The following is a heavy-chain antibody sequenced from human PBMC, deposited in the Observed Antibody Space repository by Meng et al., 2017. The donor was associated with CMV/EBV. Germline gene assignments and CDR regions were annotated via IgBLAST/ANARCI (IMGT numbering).Heavy chain of an antibody. J-gene: IGHJ4*02. CDR1: GGSISSYY. CDR2: IYYSGST. D-gene: IGHD3-16*02. CDR3: ARFITFGGVIVIDY. V-gene: IGHV4-59*01. Sequence: SETLSLTCTVSGGSISSYYWSWIRQPPGKGLEWIGYIYYSGSTNYNPSLKSRVTISVDTSKNQFSLKLSSVTAADTAVYYRARFITFGGVIVIDYWGQGTLVTVSS.